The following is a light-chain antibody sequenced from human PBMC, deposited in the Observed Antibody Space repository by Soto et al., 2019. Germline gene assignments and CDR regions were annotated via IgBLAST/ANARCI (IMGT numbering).Light chain of an antibody. CDR3: CSHAGGYTWV. V-gene: IGLV2-11*01. CDR2: DVT. J-gene: IGLJ3*02. Sequence: QSVLSQPRSMSESPGQSVTISCSGTSRDVGGYNYVSWYQHHPGKAPKLIIYDVTRRPSGVPDRFSGSKSGNTASLTISGLQTEDEADYYCCSHAGGYTWVFGGGTQLTVL. CDR1: SRDVGGYNY.